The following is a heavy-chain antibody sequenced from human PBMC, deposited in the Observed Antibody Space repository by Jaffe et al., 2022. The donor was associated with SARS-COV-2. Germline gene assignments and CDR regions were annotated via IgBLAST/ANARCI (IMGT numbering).Heavy chain of an antibody. V-gene: IGHV1-46*01. CDR3: AREGREQWLVSSSPFDY. D-gene: IGHD6-19*01. J-gene: IGHJ4*02. CDR1: GYTFTSYY. Sequence: QVQLVQSGAEVKKPGASVKVSCKASGYTFTSYYMHWVRQAPGQGLEWMGIINPSGGSTSYAQKFQGRVTMTRDTSTSTVYMELSSLRSEDTAVYYCAREGREQWLVSSSPFDYWGQGTLVTVSS. CDR2: INPSGGST.